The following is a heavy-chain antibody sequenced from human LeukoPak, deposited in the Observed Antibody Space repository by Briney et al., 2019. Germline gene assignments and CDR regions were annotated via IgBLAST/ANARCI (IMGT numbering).Heavy chain of an antibody. CDR1: GGTFSSYA. D-gene: IGHD1-26*01. J-gene: IGHJ4*02. V-gene: IGHV1-69*05. CDR2: IIPIFGTA. Sequence: GSSVKVSCKASGGTFSSYAISWVRQAPGQGLEWMGRIIPIFGTANYAQKFQGRVTITTDESTSTAYVELSSLRSEGTAVYYCAREIMASYSGSYYFDYWGQGTLVTVSS. CDR3: AREIMASYSGSYYFDY.